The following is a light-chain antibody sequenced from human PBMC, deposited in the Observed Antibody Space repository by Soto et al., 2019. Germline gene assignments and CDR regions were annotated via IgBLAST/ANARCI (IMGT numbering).Light chain of an antibody. V-gene: IGKV3-20*01. CDR3: QQYGTSEII. CDR2: DTS. Sequence: EIGMTQATGTLSVSPRQRATLSCRASQSLTNSFIAWYQQKPGQAPRLLIYDTSSRASGIPDRFSGSGSGTDFTLTISRLETEDFAVFYCQQYGTSEIIFGQGTRLEIK. J-gene: IGKJ5*01. CDR1: QSLTNSF.